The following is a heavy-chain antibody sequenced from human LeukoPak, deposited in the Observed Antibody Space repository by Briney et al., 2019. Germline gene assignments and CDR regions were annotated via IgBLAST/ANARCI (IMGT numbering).Heavy chain of an antibody. CDR1: GFTFSSYA. CDR2: ISYDGSNK. J-gene: IGHJ3*02. V-gene: IGHV3-30-3*01. D-gene: IGHD1-26*01. Sequence: GGSLRLSCAASGFTFSSYAMSWVCQAPGKGLEWVAVISYDGSNKYYADSVKGRFTISRDNSKNTLYLQMNSLRAEDTAVYYCARVGVGATPGAFDIWGQGTTVTVSS. CDR3: ARVGVGATPGAFDI.